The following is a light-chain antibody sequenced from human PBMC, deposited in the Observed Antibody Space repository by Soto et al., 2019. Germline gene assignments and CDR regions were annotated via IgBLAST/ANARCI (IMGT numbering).Light chain of an antibody. CDR2: AAS. CDR3: QQASSLPLT. Sequence: DIQMTQSPSFVSASVGDSVTITCRASQGINTWLAWYQQKPGKAPKLLIYAASSLQRGVPPRFSGSGSGTDFSLSINSLQPEDFATYFCQQASSLPLTFGGGTKIE. J-gene: IGKJ4*01. V-gene: IGKV1D-12*01. CDR1: QGINTW.